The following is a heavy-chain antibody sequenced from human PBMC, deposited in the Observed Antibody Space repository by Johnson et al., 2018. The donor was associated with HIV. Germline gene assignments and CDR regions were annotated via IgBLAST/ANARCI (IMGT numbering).Heavy chain of an antibody. D-gene: IGHD3-22*01. CDR2: INSDGSST. V-gene: IGHV3-74*01. Sequence: VQLVESGGGVVRPGGSLRLSCAASGFTFSSYWMPWVRHAPGKGLVWVSRINSDGSSTSYAASVQGRFTISRDNAKNTLYLQMNSLRAEDTAVYYCARDSYASYDRAFDIWGQGTMVTVSS. CDR1: GFTFSSYW. J-gene: IGHJ3*02. CDR3: ARDSYASYDRAFDI.